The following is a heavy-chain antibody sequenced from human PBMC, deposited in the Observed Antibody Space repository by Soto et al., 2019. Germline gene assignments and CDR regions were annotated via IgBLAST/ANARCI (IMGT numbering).Heavy chain of an antibody. D-gene: IGHD2-21*01. Sequence: EVRLVESGGDSVQPGGSLKLSCAASGFSLGDSAVHWVRLASGKGLEWIGRIRSKGHNYATTYAASVKGRFTMSRDDSKNTAFLQMNRLQTEDTAVYFCTRHAGGEVAHSYYYYYMDVWGKGTAVTVSS. CDR2: IRSKGHNYAT. V-gene: IGHV3-73*01. CDR1: GFSLGDSA. J-gene: IGHJ6*03. CDR3: TRHAGGEVAHSYYYYYMDV.